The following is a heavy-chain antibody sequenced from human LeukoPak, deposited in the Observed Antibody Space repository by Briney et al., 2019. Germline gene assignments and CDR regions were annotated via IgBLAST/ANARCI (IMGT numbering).Heavy chain of an antibody. D-gene: IGHD2-2*01. CDR2: INHSGST. J-gene: IGHJ4*02. V-gene: IGHV4-34*01. CDR1: GGSFSGYY. CDR3: ARGRFGGYCSSTSCYPVDY. Sequence: SETLSLTCAVYGGSFSGYYWSGIGQPPGKGLEWIGEINHSGSTNYNPSLKSRVTISVDTSKNQFSLKLSSVTAADTAVYYCARGRFGGYCSSTSCYPVDYWGQGTLVTVSS.